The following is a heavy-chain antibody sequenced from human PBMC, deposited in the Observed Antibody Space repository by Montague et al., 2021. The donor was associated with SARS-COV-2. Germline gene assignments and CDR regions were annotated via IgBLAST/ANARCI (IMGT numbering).Heavy chain of an antibody. CDR1: GFPFDEHA. CDR3: AKGPRHDVASGLDH. Sequence: SLKLSCAASGFPFDEHAMFWVRQAPGKGLEWVSGISWNSGSLGYADSLKGRFTVSRDNAKNSLYLQMNSLRPDDTALYYGAKGPRHDVASGLDHWGQGTLVTVSS. J-gene: IGHJ4*02. V-gene: IGHV3-9*01. D-gene: IGHD6-13*01. CDR2: ISWNSGSL.